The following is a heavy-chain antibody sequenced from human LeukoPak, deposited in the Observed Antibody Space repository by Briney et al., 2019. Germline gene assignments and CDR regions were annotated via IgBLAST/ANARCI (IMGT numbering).Heavy chain of an antibody. D-gene: IGHD3-10*01. CDR3: ARGITMVRGNLDY. CDR2: INPNSGGT. V-gene: IGHV1-2*02. Sequence: ASVKVSCKASGYTFTGYYMHWVRQAAGQRLEWMGWINPNSGGTNYAQKFQGRVTMTRDTSISTAYMELSRLRSDDTAVYYCARGITMVRGNLDYWGQGTLVTVSS. J-gene: IGHJ4*02. CDR1: GYTFTGYY.